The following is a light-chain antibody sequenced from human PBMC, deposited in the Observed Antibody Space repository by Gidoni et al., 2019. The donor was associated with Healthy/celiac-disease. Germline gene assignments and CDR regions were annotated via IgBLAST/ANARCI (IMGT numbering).Light chain of an antibody. CDR2: GAT. J-gene: IGKJ5*01. CDR1: QVVSSN. Sequence: EIVMTQSPATLSVSPGERATLSCRASQVVSSNLAWYQQKPGQAPSLLIYGATTRATGIPARFSGSGSGTEFTLTISSLQSEDFAVYYCQQYNNWPPITFGQGTRLEIK. CDR3: QQYNNWPPIT. V-gene: IGKV3-15*01.